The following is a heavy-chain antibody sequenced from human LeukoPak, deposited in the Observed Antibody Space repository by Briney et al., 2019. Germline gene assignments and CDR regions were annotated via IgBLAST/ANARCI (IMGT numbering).Heavy chain of an antibody. J-gene: IGHJ4*02. D-gene: IGHD3-3*01. Sequence: KTGGSLRLSCAASGFTFSRYNMKWVRQAPGKGLEWVSSISSRSSYIFYADSVKGRFTISRDNAKKSLYLQMNSLRAEDTAVYYCASGVNYFDYWGQGTLVTVS. CDR2: ISSRSSYI. CDR3: ASGVNYFDY. CDR1: GFTFSRYN. V-gene: IGHV3-21*01.